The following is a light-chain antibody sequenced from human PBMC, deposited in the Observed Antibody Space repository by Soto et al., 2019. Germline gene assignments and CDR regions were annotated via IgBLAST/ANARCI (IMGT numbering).Light chain of an antibody. J-gene: IGLJ1*01. CDR2: ANS. CDR3: QSHDNSLSGYV. V-gene: IGLV1-40*01. Sequence: QSALTQPPSVSGAPGQRVTISCTGSSSNIGAGYDVHWYQQLPGTAPKLLIYANSNRLSGVPDRFSGSKSGTSASLAITGLQAEDEADYYCQSHDNSLSGYVFGPRTKVTVL. CDR1: SSNIGAGYD.